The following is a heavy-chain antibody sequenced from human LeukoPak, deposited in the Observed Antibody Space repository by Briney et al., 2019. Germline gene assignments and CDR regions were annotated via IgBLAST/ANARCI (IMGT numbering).Heavy chain of an antibody. D-gene: IGHD3-22*01. J-gene: IGHJ4*02. CDR3: ARGAERVVDDFDY. CDR2: IWYDGSNK. V-gene: IGHV3-33*08. CDR1: GFTFSSYG. Sequence: GGSLRLSCAASGFTFSSYGMHWVRQAPGKGLEWVAVIWYDGSNKYYADSVKGRFAISRDNSKNTLYLQMNSLRAEDTAVYYCARGAERVVDDFDYWGQGTLVTVSS.